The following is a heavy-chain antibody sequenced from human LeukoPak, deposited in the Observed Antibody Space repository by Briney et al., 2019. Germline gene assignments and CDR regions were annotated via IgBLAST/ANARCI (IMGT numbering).Heavy chain of an antibody. D-gene: IGHD1-26*01. J-gene: IGHJ4*02. CDR1: GFTFSSWA. Sequence: GGSLRLSCAASGFTFSSWAMHWVRQAPGKGLEWVTMIFYDGSNKYYADSVKGRFTISRDNAKNSLYLQMNSLRADDSAVYHCVNLWEAGYWGQGTLVTVSS. CDR3: VNLWEAGY. V-gene: IGHV3-30-3*01. CDR2: IFYDGSNK.